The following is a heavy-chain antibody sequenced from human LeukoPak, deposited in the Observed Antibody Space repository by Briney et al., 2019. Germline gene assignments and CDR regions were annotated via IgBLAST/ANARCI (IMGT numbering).Heavy chain of an antibody. Sequence: PGGSLRLSCAASGFSFSGYSMNWVRQAPGKGLEWVSYVSSSGSTIYYADSVKGRFTISRDNAQNSLYLQMNSLRDEDTAVYYCARGRYTSGTSCYLDYWGQGTLVTVSP. CDR2: VSSSGSTI. CDR3: ARGRYTSGTSCYLDY. V-gene: IGHV3-48*02. J-gene: IGHJ4*02. CDR1: GFSFSGYS. D-gene: IGHD2-2*01.